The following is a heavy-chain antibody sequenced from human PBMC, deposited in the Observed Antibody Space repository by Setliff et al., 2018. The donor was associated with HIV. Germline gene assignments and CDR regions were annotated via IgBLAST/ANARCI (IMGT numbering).Heavy chain of an antibody. CDR2: IRGGGSST. CDR1: GFTFSGCA. J-gene: IGHJ3*02. D-gene: IGHD2-2*01. Sequence: GGSLRLSCAASGFTFSGCAMNWVRPAPGKGLEWVSAIRGGGSSTFYADSVKGRFTISRDISENTLYLQIHSLRAKDTAVYYCARGYPGDCSSSRCPGVFDIWGQGTMVTVSS. CDR3: ARGYPGDCSSSRCPGVFDI. V-gene: IGHV3-23*01.